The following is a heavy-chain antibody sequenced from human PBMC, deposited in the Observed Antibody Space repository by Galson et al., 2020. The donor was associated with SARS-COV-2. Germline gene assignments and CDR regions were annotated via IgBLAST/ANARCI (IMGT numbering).Heavy chain of an antibody. CDR2: IIPIFGTA. CDR3: ARDPQLGYCSGVSCPGLDY. CDR1: GGTFSSYA. D-gene: IGHD2-15*01. V-gene: IGHV1-69*13. Sequence: SVKVSCQASGGTFSSYAISWVRQAPGQGLEWMGGIIPIFGTANYAQKFQGRVTSPADESTSTAYMELSRLRSEDTAVYYCARDPQLGYCSGVSCPGLDYWGQGTLVTVSS. J-gene: IGHJ4*02.